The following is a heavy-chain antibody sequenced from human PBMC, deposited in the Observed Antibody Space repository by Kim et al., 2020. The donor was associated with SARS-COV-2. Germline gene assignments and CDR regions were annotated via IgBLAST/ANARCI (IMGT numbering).Heavy chain of an antibody. Sequence: SETLSLTCTVSGDSISSRGYLWAWIRQSPGMGLEWLASISYSGETYYNPSLKSRGTISKDTSKNQLSLKLNSVTAADTALYYSARYSNSDWSLSSWGQRT. J-gene: IGHJ5*02. CDR1: GDSISSRGYL. D-gene: IGHD3-9*01. V-gene: IGHV4-39*07. CDR3: ARYSNSDWSLSS. CDR2: ISYSGET.